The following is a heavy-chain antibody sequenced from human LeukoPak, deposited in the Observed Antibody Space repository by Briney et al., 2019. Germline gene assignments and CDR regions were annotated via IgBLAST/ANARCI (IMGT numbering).Heavy chain of an antibody. CDR2: SRDKARSYST. Sequence: GGSLRLSCAVSGFTFSDHYMDWVRQAPGKGLEWVGRSRDKARSYSTEYAASVKGRFIISRDDSRSSLYLQMNSLNTDDTAVYFCARAVSLGGYYGMDVWGQGTTVTVSS. CDR3: ARAVSLGGYYGMDV. D-gene: IGHD2/OR15-2a*01. J-gene: IGHJ6*02. V-gene: IGHV3-72*01. CDR1: GFTFSDHY.